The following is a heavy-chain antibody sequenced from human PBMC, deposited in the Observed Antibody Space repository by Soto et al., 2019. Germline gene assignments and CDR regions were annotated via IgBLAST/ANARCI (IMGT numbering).Heavy chain of an antibody. CDR2: INHSGST. CDR3: ARGGGPYYYYGMDV. V-gene: IGHV4-34*01. Sequence: PSETLSLPCGVYGGSFSGCYWSWIRQPPGKGLEWIGEINHSGSTNYNPSLKSRVTISVDTSKNQFSLKLSSVTAADTAVYYCARGGGPYYYYGMDVWGQGTTVT. D-gene: IGHD3-16*01. CDR1: GGSFSGCY. J-gene: IGHJ6*02.